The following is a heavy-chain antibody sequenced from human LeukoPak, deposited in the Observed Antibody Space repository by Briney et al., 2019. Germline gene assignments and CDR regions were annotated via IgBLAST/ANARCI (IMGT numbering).Heavy chain of an antibody. CDR2: IKQDGSEK. CDR1: GFTFSSYW. CDR3: ARQEGQGSSWYVDY. V-gene: IGHV3-7*01. D-gene: IGHD6-13*01. J-gene: IGHJ4*02. Sequence: PGGSLRLSCAASGFTFSSYWMSWVRQAPGKGLEWVANIKQDGSEKYYVDSVKGRFTISRDNAKNTLYLQMNSLRAEDTGLYYCARQEGQGSSWYVDYWGQGTLVTVSS.